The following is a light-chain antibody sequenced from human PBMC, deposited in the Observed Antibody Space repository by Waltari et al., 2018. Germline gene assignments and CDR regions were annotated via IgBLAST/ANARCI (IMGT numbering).Light chain of an antibody. CDR2: EVT. V-gene: IGLV2-23*02. J-gene: IGLJ2*01. CDR1: SHDVGNYDL. CDR3: CSYSGDLSFGVV. Sequence: QSALTQPASVSGSPGQSITISCTGTSHDVGNYDLVSWYQQHPGKAPKLIIYEVTKRPSGFSNRFSGSKSGNTASLTISGLHTGDEGDYYCCSYSGDLSFGVVFGGGTKLTVL.